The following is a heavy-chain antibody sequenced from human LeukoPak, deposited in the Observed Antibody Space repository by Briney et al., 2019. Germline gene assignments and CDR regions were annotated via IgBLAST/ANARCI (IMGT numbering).Heavy chain of an antibody. J-gene: IGHJ6*02. CDR2: ISGSGSGT. Sequence: GGSLRLSSAASGFTFTAYAMTWVRQAPGKGLEWVSGISGSGSGTFYADSVKGRFTISRDNYRNTMYLHMSSLRAGDTAVYYCAKDRGDCSSISCSLLGMDVWGQGTTVTVSS. V-gene: IGHV3-23*01. CDR3: AKDRGDCSSISCSLLGMDV. D-gene: IGHD2-2*01. CDR1: GFTFTAYA.